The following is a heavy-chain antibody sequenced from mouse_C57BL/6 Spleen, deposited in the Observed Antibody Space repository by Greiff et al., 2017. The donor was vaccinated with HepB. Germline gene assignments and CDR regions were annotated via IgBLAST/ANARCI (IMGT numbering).Heavy chain of an antibody. CDR2: IWSGGST. CDR3: ARPVYYGSSYDLAY. V-gene: IGHV2-2*01. CDR1: GFSLTSYG. Sequence: VKLMESGPGLVQPSQSLSITCTVSGFSLTSYGVHWVRQSPGKGLEWLGVIWSGGSTDYNAAFISRLSISKDNSKSQVFFKMNSLQADDTAIYYCARPVYYGSSYDLAYWGQGTLVTVSA. D-gene: IGHD1-1*01. J-gene: IGHJ3*01.